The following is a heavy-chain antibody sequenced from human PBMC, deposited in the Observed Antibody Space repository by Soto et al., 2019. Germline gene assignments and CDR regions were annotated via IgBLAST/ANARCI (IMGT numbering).Heavy chain of an antibody. CDR3: ARVAGSGWYDE. CDR1: GGSISSGGYS. Sequence: KPSETLSLTCAVSGGSISSGGYSWSWIRQPAGGGLEWIGDIHRSGSTYYNPSLKSRVTMSVDRSKHQFSLNLSSVTAADTAVYYCARVAGSGWYDEWGQGTLVTVSS. V-gene: IGHV4-30-2*01. J-gene: IGHJ5*02. D-gene: IGHD6-19*01. CDR2: IHRSGST.